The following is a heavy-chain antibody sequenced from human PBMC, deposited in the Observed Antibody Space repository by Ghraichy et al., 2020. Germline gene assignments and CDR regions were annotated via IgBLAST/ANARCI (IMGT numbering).Heavy chain of an antibody. Sequence: LSLTCTVSGGSINSGGYYWSWIRQHPGKGLEWIGYIYYSGSTYYNPSLKSRVTISVDTSKNQFSLKLSSVTAADTAVYYCARTTYYYDSSGYRPYNWFDPWGQGTLVTVSS. CDR3: ARTTYYYDSSGYRPYNWFDP. CDR2: IYYSGST. D-gene: IGHD3-22*01. J-gene: IGHJ5*02. V-gene: IGHV4-31*03. CDR1: GGSINSGGYY.